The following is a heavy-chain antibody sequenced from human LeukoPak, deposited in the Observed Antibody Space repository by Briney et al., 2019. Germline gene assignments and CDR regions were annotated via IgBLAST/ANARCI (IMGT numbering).Heavy chain of an antibody. CDR3: ARGATAPGTVTMAYYYYMDV. Sequence: ASVKVSCKASGGTFSSYAISWVRQAPGQGLEWMGWMNPNSGNTGYAQKFQGRVTMTRNTSISTAYMELSSLRSEDTAVYYCARGATAPGTVTMAYYYYMDVWGKGTTVTVSS. V-gene: IGHV1-8*02. D-gene: IGHD4-17*01. CDR2: MNPNSGNT. J-gene: IGHJ6*03. CDR1: GGTFSSYA.